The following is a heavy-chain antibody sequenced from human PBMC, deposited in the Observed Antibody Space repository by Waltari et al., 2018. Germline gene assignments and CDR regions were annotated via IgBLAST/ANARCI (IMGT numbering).Heavy chain of an antibody. CDR1: GGSISSSSYY. Sequence: QLQLQESGPGLVKPSETLSLTCTVSGGSISSSSYYWGWIRQPPGKGLEWIGSIYYSGSTYYNPSLRSRVTGSVETSKTQFSLKLRFVTAADTAVYYCARQNVDTAIYYVDYWGQGTLVTVSS. J-gene: IGHJ4*02. CDR3: ARQNVDTAIYYVDY. CDR2: IYYSGST. D-gene: IGHD5-18*01. V-gene: IGHV4-39*01.